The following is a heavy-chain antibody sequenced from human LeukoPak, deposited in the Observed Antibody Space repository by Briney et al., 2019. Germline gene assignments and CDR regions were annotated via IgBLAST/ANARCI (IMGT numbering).Heavy chain of an antibody. D-gene: IGHD4-17*01. CDR3: ARGRDGDYVPLDY. CDR1: GFTFSSYE. Sequence: GGSLRLSCAASGFTFSSYEMNWVRQAPGKGLEWVSYISSSGSTTYYADSVKGRFTISRDNAKKSLYLQMNSLRAGDTAVYYCARGRDGDYVPLDYWGQGTLVTVSS. J-gene: IGHJ4*02. CDR2: ISSSGSTT. V-gene: IGHV3-48*03.